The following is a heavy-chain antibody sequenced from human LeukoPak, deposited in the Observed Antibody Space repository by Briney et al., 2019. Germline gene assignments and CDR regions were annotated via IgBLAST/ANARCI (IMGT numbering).Heavy chain of an antibody. V-gene: IGHV4-4*07. CDR2: IYTSGSN. J-gene: IGHJ3*02. CDR1: GGSISSYY. CDR3: ARSLIAWPRNDAFDI. Sequence: SKTLSLTCTVSGGSISSYYWSWLRQPAGKGLEWIGRIYTSGSNNYNPSLKSRVTMSVDTSKNQFSLKLSSVTAADTAVYYCARSLIAWPRNDAFDIWGQGTMVTVSS. D-gene: IGHD2-21*01.